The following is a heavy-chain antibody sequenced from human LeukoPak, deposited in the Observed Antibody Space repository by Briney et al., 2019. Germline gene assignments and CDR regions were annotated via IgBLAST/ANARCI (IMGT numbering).Heavy chain of an antibody. CDR2: IGYGGADS. Sequence: TGGSLRLSCTVSGFTLSSYEMTWFRQARGKGLEWVSSIGYGGADSHYADSVKGRFTISRDNAKNSLYLQMNSLRAEDTAVYYCAREAQLLWFGELSSDWFDPWGQGTLVTVSS. V-gene: IGHV3-21*01. CDR1: GFTLSSYE. CDR3: AREAQLLWFGELSSDWFDP. D-gene: IGHD3-10*01. J-gene: IGHJ5*02.